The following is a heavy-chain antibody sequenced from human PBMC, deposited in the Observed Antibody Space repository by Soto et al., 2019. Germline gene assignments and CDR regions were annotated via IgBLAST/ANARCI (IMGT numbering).Heavy chain of an antibody. V-gene: IGHV5-51*01. D-gene: IGHD1-20*01. Sequence: GESLKISCKGSGYSFTSYWIGWVRQMPGKGLEWMGIIYPGDSDTRYSPSFQGQVTISADKSISTAYLQWSSLKASDTAMYYCARRAAPSHSGYNWNDVNSVEYYYYGMDVWGQGTTVTVSS. CDR2: IYPGDSDT. J-gene: IGHJ6*02. CDR1: GYSFTSYW. CDR3: ARRAAPSHSGYNWNDVNSVEYYYYGMDV.